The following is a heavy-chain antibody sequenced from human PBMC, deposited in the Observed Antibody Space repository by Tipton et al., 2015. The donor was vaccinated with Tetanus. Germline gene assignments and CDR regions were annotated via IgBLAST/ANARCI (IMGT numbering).Heavy chain of an antibody. CDR2: IKHDGSEN. Sequence: GSLRLSCAASGFTFSAYWMTWVRQAPGKGLEWVANIKHDGSENYYVDSVKGRFTISRDNAKNSLYLQMNSLSAEDTAVYYCARDPTRRFDYWGPGTLVTVSS. J-gene: IGHJ4*02. V-gene: IGHV3-7*01. D-gene: IGHD1/OR15-1a*01. CDR3: ARDPTRRFDY. CDR1: GFTFSAYW.